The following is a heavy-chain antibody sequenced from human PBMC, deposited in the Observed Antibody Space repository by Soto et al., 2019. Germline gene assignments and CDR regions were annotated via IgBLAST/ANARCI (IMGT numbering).Heavy chain of an antibody. V-gene: IGHV4-39*01. CDR1: DDSINSDKYY. CDR2: IYYRGNA. J-gene: IGHJ4*02. CDR3: ARLEGLATISYYFDF. D-gene: IGHD3-9*01. Sequence: SETLSLTCSVSDDSINSDKYYWGWIRQPPGKGLEWIGSIYYRGNAYYNPSLQTRVTISLDKSKGQFSMKLNSVTAADSAVYFCARLEGLATISYYFDFWGPGALVTVSS.